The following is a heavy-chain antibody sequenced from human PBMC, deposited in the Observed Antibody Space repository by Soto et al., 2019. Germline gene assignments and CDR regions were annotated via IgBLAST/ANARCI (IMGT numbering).Heavy chain of an antibody. CDR3: ARDRSTYGGGGTGEVKENWFDP. CDR1: GGSISHHY. CDR2: AYYSGST. Sequence: ASETLSLTCSVSGGSISHHYWSWIRQSPGKGLEWIGYAYYSGSTDYNPSLKSRVTMSVDTSKNQVSLKLNSVTTADTAVYYCARDRSTYGGGGTGEVKENWFDPWGPGTLVTVSS. J-gene: IGHJ5*02. D-gene: IGHD2-8*01. V-gene: IGHV4-59*11.